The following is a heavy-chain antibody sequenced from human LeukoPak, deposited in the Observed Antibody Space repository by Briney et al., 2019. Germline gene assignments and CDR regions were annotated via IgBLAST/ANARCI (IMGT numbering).Heavy chain of an antibody. CDR2: INPADSDT. Sequence: GESLQISCKGYIYSFTSYWIGWVRQMPGKGLEWMGIINPADSDTRYSPSFQGQVTISTDKPISTAYLQWSSLKASDTAMYYCARLGDYGMDVWGQGTTVAVSS. J-gene: IGHJ6*02. CDR1: IYSFTSYW. CDR3: ARLGDYGMDV. V-gene: IGHV5-51*01.